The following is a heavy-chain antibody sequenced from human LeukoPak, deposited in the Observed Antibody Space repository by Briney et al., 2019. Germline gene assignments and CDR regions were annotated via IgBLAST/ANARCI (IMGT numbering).Heavy chain of an antibody. CDR2: ISAYNGNT. D-gene: IGHD3-3*01. V-gene: IGHV1-18*01. Sequence: ASVKVSSTASGYTFTRYGISWVRQAPGQGLEWMGWISAYNGNTNYAQKLQGRVTMTTDTSTSTAYMELRSLRSDDTAVYYCARYCLRFLAWSTNCYSPWGQGTLVTVSS. CDR3: ARYCLRFLAWSTNCYSP. CDR1: GYTFTRYG. J-gene: IGHJ5*02.